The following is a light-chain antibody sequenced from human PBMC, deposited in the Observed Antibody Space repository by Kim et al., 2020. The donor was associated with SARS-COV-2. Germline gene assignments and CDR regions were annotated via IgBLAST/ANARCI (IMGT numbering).Light chain of an antibody. CDR1: ESVKNN. CDR2: GAS. J-gene: IGKJ2*01. CDR3: QQFKKWPLFT. Sequence: VSPGERATLSCRASESVKNNLAWYQQKPGQAPRLLIYGASTKGTGIPARFSGRGSGTGFNLILSSLKSEDFAVEYCQQFKKWPLFTFGQGTKLEL. V-gene: IGKV3-15*01.